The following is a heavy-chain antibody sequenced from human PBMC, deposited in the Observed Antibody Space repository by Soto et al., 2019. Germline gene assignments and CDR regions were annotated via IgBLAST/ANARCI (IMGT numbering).Heavy chain of an antibody. Sequence: SGPTLVKPTQTLTLTCTFSGFSLSTSGVGVGWIRQPPGKALEWLALIYWDDDKRYSPSLKSRLTITKDTSKNQVVLTMTNMDPVDTATYYCAHPHDPFWFGAFDIWGQGTMVTVSS. CDR2: IYWDDDK. V-gene: IGHV2-5*02. CDR3: AHPHDPFWFGAFDI. CDR1: GFSLSTSGVG. J-gene: IGHJ3*02. D-gene: IGHD3-16*01.